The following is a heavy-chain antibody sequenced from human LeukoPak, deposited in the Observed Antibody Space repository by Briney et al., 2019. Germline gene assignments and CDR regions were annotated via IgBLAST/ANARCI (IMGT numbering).Heavy chain of an antibody. CDR1: GFTFSSYG. V-gene: IGHV3-21*01. CDR3: ATLRHIVVVPAAMLPTTYNWFDP. D-gene: IGHD2-2*01. Sequence: GGSLRLSCAASGFTFSSYGMHWVRQAPGKGLEWVSSISSSSSYIYYADSVKGRFTISRDNAKNSLYLQMNSLRAEDTAVYYCATLRHIVVVPAAMLPTTYNWFDPWGQGTLVTVSS. CDR2: ISSSSSYI. J-gene: IGHJ5*02.